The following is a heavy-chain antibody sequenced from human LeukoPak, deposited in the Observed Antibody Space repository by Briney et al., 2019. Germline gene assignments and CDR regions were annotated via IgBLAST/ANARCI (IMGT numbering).Heavy chain of an antibody. CDR2: IRYDGSNK. CDR1: GFIFSSNG. V-gene: IGHV3-30*02. J-gene: IGHJ4*02. D-gene: IGHD6-13*01. Sequence: GGPLTLSCAASGFIFSSNGMLGVRQAPGRGGEWVAFIRYDGSNKYHAESVKGRFTISRDNSKNTLYLQMNSLRAEDTAVYYCAKAPIRYSSSWYAFDYWGQGTPVTVSS. CDR3: AKAPIRYSSSWYAFDY.